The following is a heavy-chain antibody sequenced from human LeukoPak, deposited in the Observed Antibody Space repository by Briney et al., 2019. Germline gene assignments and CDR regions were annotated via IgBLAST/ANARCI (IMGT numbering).Heavy chain of an antibody. CDR3: ARGVVVPAAFTDYGMDV. V-gene: IGHV1-18*01. CDR2: LSAYNGNT. D-gene: IGHD2-2*01. Sequence: ASVKVSCKASGYTLTSYGISWVRQAPGQGLEWMGWLSAYNGNTNYAQKLQGRVTMTTDTSTSTAYMELRSLRSDDTAVYYCARGVVVPAAFTDYGMDVWGQGTTVTVSS. J-gene: IGHJ6*02. CDR1: GYTLTSYG.